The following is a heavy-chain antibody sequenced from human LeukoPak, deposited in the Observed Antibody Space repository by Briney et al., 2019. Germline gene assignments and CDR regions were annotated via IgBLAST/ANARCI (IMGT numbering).Heavy chain of an antibody. CDR1: GFIVNSYA. CDR2: IYSDGVT. CDR3: ARDRAEGKTWVEFDP. Sequence: GGSLRLSCAASGFIVNSYAMSWVRQAPGKGLAWVSLIYSDGVTQYADSVKGRFTISRDNSKDTLYLQMNSLRDEDTAVYFCARDRAEGKTWVEFDPWGQGTLVTVSS. J-gene: IGHJ5*02. V-gene: IGHV3-66*02.